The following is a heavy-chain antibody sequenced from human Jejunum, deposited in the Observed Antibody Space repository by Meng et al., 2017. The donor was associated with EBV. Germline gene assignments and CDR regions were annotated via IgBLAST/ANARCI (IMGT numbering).Heavy chain of an antibody. CDR1: SDSISNSNW. CDR2: VYHSGST. V-gene: IGHV4-4*02. J-gene: IGHJ4*02. Sequence: QVQLQESGPGLVKPSGTLSLTCTVSSDSISNSNWWRWVRQPPGKGLEWIGEVYHSGSTYYNPSLESRVTISIDTSKSQFSLSLNSVTAADTAVYYCARASLERLLEYWGQGTLVTVSS. CDR3: ARASLERLLEY. D-gene: IGHD1-1*01.